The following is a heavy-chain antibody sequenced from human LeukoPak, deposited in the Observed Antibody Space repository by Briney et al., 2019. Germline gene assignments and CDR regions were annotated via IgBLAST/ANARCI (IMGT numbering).Heavy chain of an antibody. CDR2: IYYSGST. CDR3: ARGIVVPAAITNWFDP. CDR1: GGSISSGGYS. Sequence: PSETLSLTCTVSGGSISSGGYSWSWIRQHPGKGLEWIGYIYYSGSTYYNPSLKSRVTISVDTSKNQFSLKLSSVTAADTAVYYCARGIVVPAAITNWFDPWGQGTLVTVSS. D-gene: IGHD2-2*02. V-gene: IGHV4-31*03. J-gene: IGHJ5*02.